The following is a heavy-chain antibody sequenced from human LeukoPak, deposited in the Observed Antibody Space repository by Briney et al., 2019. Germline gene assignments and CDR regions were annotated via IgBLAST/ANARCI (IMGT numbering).Heavy chain of an antibody. D-gene: IGHD3-10*01. CDR2: ISYDGSNK. J-gene: IGHJ6*03. CDR1: GFTFSSYG. Sequence: PGGSLRLSCAASGFTFSSYGMHWVRQAPGKGLEWVAVISYDGSNKYYADSVKGRFTISRDNSKNTLYLQMNSLRAEDTAVYYCAKDYYYGSGSYMRGYYMDVWGKGTTVTVSS. CDR3: AKDYYYGSGSYMRGYYMDV. V-gene: IGHV3-30*18.